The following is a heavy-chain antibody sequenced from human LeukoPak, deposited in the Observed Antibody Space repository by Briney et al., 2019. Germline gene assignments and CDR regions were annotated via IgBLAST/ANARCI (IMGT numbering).Heavy chain of an antibody. CDR3: ARVATIYPDY. CDR2: ISYDGSNK. D-gene: IGHD5-24*01. V-gene: IGHV3-30-3*01. J-gene: IGHJ4*02. Sequence: PGGSLRLSCAASGFTFSSYAMHWVRQAPGKGLEWVAVISYDGSNKYYADSVKGRFTISRDNSKNTLYLQMNSLRAEDTAVYYCARVATIYPDYWGQGTLVTVSS. CDR1: GFTFSSYA.